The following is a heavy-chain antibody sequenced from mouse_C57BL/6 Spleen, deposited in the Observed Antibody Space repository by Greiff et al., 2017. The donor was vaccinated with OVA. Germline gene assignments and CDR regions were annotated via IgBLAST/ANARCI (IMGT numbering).Heavy chain of an antibody. CDR1: GYAFSSSW. V-gene: IGHV1-82*01. CDR3: ARRFYYGSSYGDY. D-gene: IGHD1-1*01. CDR2: IYPGDGDT. Sequence: QVQLKQSGPELVKPGASVKISCKASGYAFSSSWMNWVKQRPGKGLEWIGRIYPGDGDTNYNGRFKGKATLTADKSSSTAYMQLSSLTSEDSAVYFCARRFYYGSSYGDYWGQGTTLTVSS. J-gene: IGHJ2*01.